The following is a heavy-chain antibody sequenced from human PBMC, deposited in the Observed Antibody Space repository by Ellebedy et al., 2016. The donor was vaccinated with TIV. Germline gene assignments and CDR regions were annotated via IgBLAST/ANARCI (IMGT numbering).Heavy chain of an antibody. V-gene: IGHV3-48*02. CDR2: ISSTSSGM. D-gene: IGHD1-1*01. Sequence: PGGSLRLSCAASGFTFSSYAMTWVRQAPGKGLEWVSYISSTSSGMYYADSVKGRFTVSRDNAKNSLYLQMNSLREEDTAVYFCTREQLVRLDPWGQGTLVTVSS. J-gene: IGHJ5*02. CDR3: TREQLVRLDP. CDR1: GFTFSSYA.